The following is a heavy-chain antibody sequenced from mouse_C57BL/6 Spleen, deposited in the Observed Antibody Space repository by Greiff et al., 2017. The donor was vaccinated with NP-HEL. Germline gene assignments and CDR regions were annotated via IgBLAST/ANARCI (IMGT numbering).Heavy chain of an antibody. V-gene: IGHV5-4*01. Sequence: EVQLVESGGGLVKPGGSLKLSCAASGFTFSSYAMSWVRQTPEKRLEWVATISDGGSYTYYPDNVKGRFTISRDNAKNNLYLQMSHLKSEDTAMYYCARELLLRGYFDYWGQGTTLTVSS. CDR2: ISDGGSYT. CDR1: GFTFSSYA. D-gene: IGHD1-1*01. CDR3: ARELLLRGYFDY. J-gene: IGHJ2*01.